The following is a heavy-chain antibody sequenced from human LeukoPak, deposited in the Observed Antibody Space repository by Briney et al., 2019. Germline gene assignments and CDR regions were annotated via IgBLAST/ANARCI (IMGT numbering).Heavy chain of an antibody. J-gene: IGHJ4*02. D-gene: IGHD2-15*01. CDR3: ARKNVVVVAATLLNYFDY. CDR2: ISGSGTI. Sequence: SETLSLTCTVSGGSINSYWSWIRQPAGKGLEWIGRISGSGTITYNPALQSRLSISIDTSKNQFSLKLMSVTAADTAVYYCARKNVVVVAATLLNYFDYWGQGTLVTVSS. CDR1: GGSINSY. V-gene: IGHV4-4*07.